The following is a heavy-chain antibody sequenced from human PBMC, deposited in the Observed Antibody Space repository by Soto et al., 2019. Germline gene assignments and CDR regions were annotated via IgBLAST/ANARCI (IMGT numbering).Heavy chain of an antibody. CDR1: GGSISSSNW. D-gene: IGHD2-2*01. J-gene: IGHJ4*02. V-gene: IGHV4-4*02. Sequence: QVQLQESGPGLVKPSGTLSLTCAVSGGSISSSNWWSWVHQPPGKGLEWIGEIYHSGSTNYNPSLKSRVTISVDKSKNQFSLKLSSVTAADTAVYYCATRGRYCSRTSCYRVDYWGQGTLVTVSS. CDR3: ATRGRYCSRTSCYRVDY. CDR2: IYHSGST.